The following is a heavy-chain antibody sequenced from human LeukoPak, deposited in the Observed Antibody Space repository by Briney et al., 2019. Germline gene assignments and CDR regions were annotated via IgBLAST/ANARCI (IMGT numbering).Heavy chain of an antibody. CDR1: GYTFTGYY. V-gene: IGHV1-2*02. CDR2: INPNSGGT. CDR3: ARDNSALGFDY. Sequence: ASVKVSCKASGYTFTGYYMHWVRQAPGQGLEWMGWINPNSGGTNYARKFQGRVTMTRDTSISTAYMELSRLRSDDTAVYYCARDNSALGFDYWGQGTLVTVSS. J-gene: IGHJ4*02. D-gene: IGHD1-1*01.